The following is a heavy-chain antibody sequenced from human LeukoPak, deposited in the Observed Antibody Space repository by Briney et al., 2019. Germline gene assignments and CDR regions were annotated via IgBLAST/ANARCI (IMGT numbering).Heavy chain of an antibody. V-gene: IGHV4-34*01. J-gene: IGHJ1*01. CDR3: AREAQYCSGTSCYGGYFQH. CDR1: GGSISGYY. D-gene: IGHD2-2*01. Sequence: SETLSLTCAVSGGSISGYYWSWIRQPPGKGLEWIGEINHSGSTIYNPSLKSRVTISVDTSKNHLSLKLNSVTAADKAVYYCAREAQYCSGTSCYGGYFQHWGQGTLVTVSS. CDR2: INHSGST.